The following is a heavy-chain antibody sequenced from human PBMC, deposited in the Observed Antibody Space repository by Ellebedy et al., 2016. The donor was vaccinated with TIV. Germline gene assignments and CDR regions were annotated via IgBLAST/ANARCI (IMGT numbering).Heavy chain of an antibody. Sequence: GESLKISCAASGFSFRSYWMSWVRQALGKGLEWVANIYQDGSVQYYLDSVKGRFTISRDNAINSLFLQMNSLRAGDTAVYYCARRGSYGDYAVQVNSWFDSWGRGTLVTVSS. D-gene: IGHD4-17*01. CDR1: GFSFRSYW. V-gene: IGHV3-7*01. CDR2: IYQDGSVQ. J-gene: IGHJ5*01. CDR3: ARRGSYGDYAVQVNSWFDS.